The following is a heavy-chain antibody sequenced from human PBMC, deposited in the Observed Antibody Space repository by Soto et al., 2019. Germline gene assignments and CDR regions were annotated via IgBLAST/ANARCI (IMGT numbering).Heavy chain of an antibody. D-gene: IGHD3-3*01. J-gene: IGHJ3*01. CDR2: ISGSGGST. Sequence: TGGSLRLSCAASGFTFSSYAMSWVRQAPGKGLEWVSAISGSGGSTYYADSVKGRFTISRDNSKNTLYLQMNSLRAEDTAVYYCAKDRDFWSGYSVDTAMGPAWGQGTMVTVSS. V-gene: IGHV3-23*01. CDR1: GFTFSSYA. CDR3: AKDRDFWSGYSVDTAMGPA.